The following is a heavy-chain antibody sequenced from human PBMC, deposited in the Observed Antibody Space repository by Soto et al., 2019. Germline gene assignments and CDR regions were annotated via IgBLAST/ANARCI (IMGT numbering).Heavy chain of an antibody. V-gene: IGHV1-18*04. CDR2: ISAYNGNT. J-gene: IGHJ6*04. CDR1: GYTFTSYG. Sequence: QGQLVQSGAEVKKPGASVKVSCKASGYTFTSYGISWVRQAPGQGLEWMGWISAYNGNTEYAQNFQGRVTMTTDTSTSTDYMELRSVRSDDTAVYYCARDGRVVAVAGKDYYYGMDVWGKGTTGTVSS. D-gene: IGHD6-19*01. CDR3: ARDGRVVAVAGKDYYYGMDV.